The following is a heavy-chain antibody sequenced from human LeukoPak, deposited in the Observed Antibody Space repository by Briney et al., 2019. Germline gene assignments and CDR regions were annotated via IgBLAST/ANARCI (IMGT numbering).Heavy chain of an antibody. V-gene: IGHV1-18*01. CDR1: GYTFTSYG. D-gene: IGHD2-15*01. CDR2: ISGHNGDT. J-gene: IGHJ5*02. CDR3: ARDRVGWFDP. Sequence: ASVKVSCKASGYTFTSYGISWVRQAPGQGLEWLGWISGHNGDTKYAQKFQGRVTMTTDTSTSTAYMELRSLRSDDTAVYYCARDRVGWFDPWGQGTLVTVSS.